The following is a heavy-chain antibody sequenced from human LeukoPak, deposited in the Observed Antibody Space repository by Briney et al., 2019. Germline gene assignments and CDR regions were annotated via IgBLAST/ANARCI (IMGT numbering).Heavy chain of an antibody. CDR1: GYTFTSYD. D-gene: IGHD1-20*01. V-gene: IGHV1-8*01. J-gene: IGHJ6*03. CDR3: ARGGITGTTFYYYYYMDV. Sequence: ASVKVSXKASGYTFTSYDINWVRQATGQGLEWMGWMNPNSGNTGYAQKFQGRVTMTRNTSISTAYMELSSLRSEDTAVYYCARGGITGTTFYYYYYMDVWGKGTTVTVSS. CDR2: MNPNSGNT.